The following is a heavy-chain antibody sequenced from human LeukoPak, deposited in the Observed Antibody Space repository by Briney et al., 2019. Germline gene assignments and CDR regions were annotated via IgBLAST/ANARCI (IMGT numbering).Heavy chain of an antibody. V-gene: IGHV5-51*07. D-gene: IGHD2-2*02. Sequence: GESLKISCKGSGYSFTSYWIGWVHQMPGKGLEWMGIIYPGDSDTRYSPSFQGQVTISADKSISTAYLQWSSLKASDTAMYYCARQFVVVPAAIDQNWFDPWGQGTLVTVSS. CDR1: GYSFTSYW. J-gene: IGHJ5*02. CDR3: ARQFVVVPAAIDQNWFDP. CDR2: IYPGDSDT.